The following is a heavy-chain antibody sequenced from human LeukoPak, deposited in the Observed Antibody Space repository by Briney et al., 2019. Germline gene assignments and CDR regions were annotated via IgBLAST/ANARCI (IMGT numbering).Heavy chain of an antibody. CDR1: GFTFSGSA. Sequence: PGGSLRLSCAASGFTFSGSAMHWVRQASGKGLEWVGRIRSKANSYATAYAASVKGRFTISRDDSKNTAYLQMNSLKTEGTAVYYCTRRSTGGSYYYYYMDVWGKGTTVTVSS. V-gene: IGHV3-73*01. CDR2: IRSKANSYAT. J-gene: IGHJ6*03. CDR3: TRRSTGGSYYYYYMDV. D-gene: IGHD1-26*01.